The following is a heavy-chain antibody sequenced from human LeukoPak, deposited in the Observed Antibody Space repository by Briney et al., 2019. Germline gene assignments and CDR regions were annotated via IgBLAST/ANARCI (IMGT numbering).Heavy chain of an antibody. Sequence: PSETLSLTCTVSGGSISSSSYYWGWIRQPPGKGLEWIGSIYYSGSTYYNPSLKSRVTISVDTSKNQFSLKLSSVTAADTAVYYCARGEVDYFGLDPWGQGTLVTVSS. D-gene: IGHD3-10*01. V-gene: IGHV4-39*07. CDR2: IYYSGST. CDR1: GGSISSSSYY. CDR3: ARGEVDYFGLDP. J-gene: IGHJ5*02.